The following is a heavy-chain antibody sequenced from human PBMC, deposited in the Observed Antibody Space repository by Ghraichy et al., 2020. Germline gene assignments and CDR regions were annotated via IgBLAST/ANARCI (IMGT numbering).Heavy chain of an antibody. V-gene: IGHV4-34*01. J-gene: IGHJ5*02. CDR3: ARKYSSSAYNWFDP. Sequence: SETLSLTCAVYGGSFSGYYWSWIRQPPGKGLEWIGEINHSGGTNYNPSLKSRVTISVDTSKNQFSLKLSSVTAADTAVYYCARKYSSSAYNWFDPWGQGTLVTVSS. D-gene: IGHD6-6*01. CDR1: GGSFSGYY. CDR2: INHSGGT.